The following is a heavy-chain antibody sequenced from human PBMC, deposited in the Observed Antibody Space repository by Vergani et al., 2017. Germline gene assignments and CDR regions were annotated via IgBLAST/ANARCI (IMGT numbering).Heavy chain of an antibody. CDR1: GFTFSSYA. CDR3: AKARYGRDGYNVMDWFDP. CDR2: ISGSGGST. J-gene: IGHJ5*02. D-gene: IGHD5-24*01. V-gene: IGHV3-23*01. Sequence: EVQLLDSGGGLVQPGGSLRPSCAASGFTFSSYAMSWVRQAPGKGMEWVSAISGSGGSTYYADSVKGRFTISRDNSKNTLYLQMNSLRAEDTAVYYCAKARYGRDGYNVMDWFDPWGQGTLVTVSS.